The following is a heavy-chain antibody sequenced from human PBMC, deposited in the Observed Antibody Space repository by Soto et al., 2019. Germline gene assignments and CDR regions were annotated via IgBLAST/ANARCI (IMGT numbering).Heavy chain of an antibody. D-gene: IGHD5-18*01. Sequence: SGTLSLTCXVYGGSFSGDYWSWLRQPPGEGLEWIGEVNGRGSTKYNPSLKSRVTMSVDPSKNQFSLKLTSVTAADTAVYYCARQGDSTMAIFDYWGQGALVTVS. V-gene: IGHV4-34*01. CDR1: GGSFSGDY. CDR2: VNGRGST. CDR3: ARQGDSTMAIFDY. J-gene: IGHJ4*02.